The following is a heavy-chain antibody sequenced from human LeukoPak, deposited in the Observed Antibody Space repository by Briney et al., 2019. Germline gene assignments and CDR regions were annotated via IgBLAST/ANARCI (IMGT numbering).Heavy chain of an antibody. V-gene: IGHV3-30*02. CDR1: GFTFSSFG. Sequence: GGSLRLSCAASGFTFSSFGMHWVRQAPGKGLEWVAYIRYDGSNKYYADSVKGRFTISRDNSKNTLHLQTNSLRAEDTAGYYCAKDCGTSGTTRGWFDPWGQGTLVTVSS. J-gene: IGHJ5*02. CDR3: AKDCGTSGTTRGWFDP. CDR2: IRYDGSNK. D-gene: IGHD1-1*01.